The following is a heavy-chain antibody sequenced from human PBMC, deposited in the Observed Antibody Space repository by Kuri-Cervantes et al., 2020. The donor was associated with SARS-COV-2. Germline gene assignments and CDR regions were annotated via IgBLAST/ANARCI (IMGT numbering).Heavy chain of an antibody. CDR3: ARDGGYCSSTSCYTTPEY. Sequence: GGSLRLSCAASGFTFSGSAMHWVRQAPGKGLEWVAVIWYDGSNKYYADSVKGRFTISRDNSKNTLYLQMNSLRAEDTAVYYCARDGGYCSSTSCYTTPEYWGQGTLVTVSS. CDR2: IWYDGSNK. D-gene: IGHD2-2*02. V-gene: IGHV3-33*08. CDR1: GFTFSGSA. J-gene: IGHJ4*02.